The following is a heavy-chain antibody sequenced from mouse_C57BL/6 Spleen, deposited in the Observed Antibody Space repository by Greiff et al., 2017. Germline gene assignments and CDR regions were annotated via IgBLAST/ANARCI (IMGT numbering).Heavy chain of an antibody. V-gene: IGHV1-50*01. CDR2: IDPSDSYT. D-gene: IGHD1-1*01. Sequence: QVQLQQSGAELVKPGASVKLSCKASGYTFTSYWMQWVKQRPGQGLEWIGEIDPSDSYTNYNQKFKGKATLTVDTSSSTAYMQLSSLTSEAAAVYYCARRTTVGYFDVWGTGTTVTVSS. CDR1: GYTFTSYW. CDR3: ARRTTVGYFDV. J-gene: IGHJ1*03.